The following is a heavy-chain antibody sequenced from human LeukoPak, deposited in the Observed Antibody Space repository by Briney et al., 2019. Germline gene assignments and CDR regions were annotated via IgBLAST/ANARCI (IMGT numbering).Heavy chain of an antibody. D-gene: IGHD6-13*01. CDR2: ISSSSSYI. CDR3: ASPYSSSWYSPGAFDI. CDR1: GFTFSSYS. Sequence: GGSLRLSCAASGFTFSSYSMNWVRQAPGKGLEWVSSISSSSSYIYYADSVKGRFTISRDNAKNSLYLQMNSLRAEDTAVYYCASPYSSSWYSPGAFDIWGQGTMVTVSS. V-gene: IGHV3-21*01. J-gene: IGHJ3*02.